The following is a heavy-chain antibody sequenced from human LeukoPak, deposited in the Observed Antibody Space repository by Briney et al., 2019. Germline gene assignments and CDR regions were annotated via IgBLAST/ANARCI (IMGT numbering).Heavy chain of an antibody. CDR3: ARESLRFLEWDDAFDI. Sequence: SETLSLTCTVSGGSIRSSYWGWIRQPPGKGLEWIGSIYYSGSTYYNPSLKSRVTISVDTSKNQFSLKLSSVTAADTAVYYCARESLRFLEWDDAFDIWGQGTMVTVSS. CDR2: IYYSGST. CDR1: GGSIRSSY. V-gene: IGHV4-39*07. J-gene: IGHJ3*02. D-gene: IGHD3-3*01.